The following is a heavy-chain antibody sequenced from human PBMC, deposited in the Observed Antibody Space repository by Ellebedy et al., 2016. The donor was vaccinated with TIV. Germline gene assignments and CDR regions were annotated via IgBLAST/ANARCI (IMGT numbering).Heavy chain of an antibody. V-gene: IGHV3-30*03. J-gene: IGHJ4*02. D-gene: IGHD6-13*01. CDR3: ARGGFGSWFDY. CDR2: ISYDGSNK. Sequence: GGSLRLSCAASGFTFSSYGMHWVRQAPGKGLEWVAVISYDGSNKYYADSVKGRFTISRDNAKNSVYLQMNSLRAEDTAVYYCARGGFGSWFDYWGQGTLVTVSS. CDR1: GFTFSSYG.